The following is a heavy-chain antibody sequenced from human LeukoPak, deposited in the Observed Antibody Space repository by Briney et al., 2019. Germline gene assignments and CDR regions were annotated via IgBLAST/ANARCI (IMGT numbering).Heavy chain of an antibody. CDR1: GGTFSSYA. D-gene: IGHD5-18*01. Sequence: SVKVSCTASGGTFSSYAISWVRQAPGQGLEWMGGIIPIFGTANYAQKFQGRVTITADESTSTAYMELSSLRSEDTAVYYCARDPGGYSYGLRFDPWGQGTLVTVSS. J-gene: IGHJ5*02. CDR3: ARDPGGYSYGLRFDP. CDR2: IIPIFGTA. V-gene: IGHV1-69*13.